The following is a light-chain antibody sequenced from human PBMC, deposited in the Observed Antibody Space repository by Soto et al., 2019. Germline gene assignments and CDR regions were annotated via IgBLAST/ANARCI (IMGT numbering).Light chain of an antibody. CDR3: QQYDGSLGLT. CDR2: GAS. CDR1: QSVSSSY. J-gene: IGKJ4*01. Sequence: EIVLTQSPGTLSLSPGERATLSCRASQSVSSSYVAWYQQKPGQAPRLLIYGASSRATGIPDRFSGSGSGTDFALTISRLEPEDFAVYYCQQYDGSLGLTFGGGTKVEIK. V-gene: IGKV3-20*01.